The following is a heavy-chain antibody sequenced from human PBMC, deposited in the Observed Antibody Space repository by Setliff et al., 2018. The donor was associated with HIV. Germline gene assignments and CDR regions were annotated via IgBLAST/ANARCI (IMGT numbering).Heavy chain of an antibody. V-gene: IGHV1-18*01. D-gene: IGHD1-26*01. CDR2: ISPYTGNT. Sequence: ASVKVSCKASGYSFINYGISWVRQAPGQGPEWMGWISPYTGNTDYAPRLLGRVTMTTDTSKSTAYLELRSLTSDDTAVYYCARARLQGIVTAVGPRDNCLDPWGQGTRVTVSS. CDR1: GYSFINYG. CDR3: ARARLQGIVTAVGPRDNCLDP. J-gene: IGHJ5*02.